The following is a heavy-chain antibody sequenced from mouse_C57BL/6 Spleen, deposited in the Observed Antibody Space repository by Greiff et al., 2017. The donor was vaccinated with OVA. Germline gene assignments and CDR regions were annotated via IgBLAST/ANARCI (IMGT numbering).Heavy chain of an antibody. V-gene: IGHV1-15*01. CDR1: GYTFTDYE. Sequence: VQLQQSGAELVRPGASVTLSCTASGYTFTDYEMHWVKQTPVHGLEWIGAIDPETGGTAYNQKFKGKAILTADKSSSTDYMQLRSLTSEDSAVYYCTRSSRDFDVWGTGTTVTVSS. J-gene: IGHJ1*03. CDR2: IDPETGGT. D-gene: IGHD1-1*01. CDR3: TRSSRDFDV.